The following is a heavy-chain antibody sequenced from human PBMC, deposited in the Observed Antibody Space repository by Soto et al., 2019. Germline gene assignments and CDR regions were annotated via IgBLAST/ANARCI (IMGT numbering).Heavy chain of an antibody. J-gene: IGHJ4*01. CDR1: GGSMGNVY. CDR2: IFHSGNA. CDR3: ARAHAPTLPFDY. V-gene: IGHV4-59*01. D-gene: IGHD2-15*01. Sequence: SETLSLTCTVSGGSMGNVYWSWIRQPPGKRLEWIGFIFHSGNAKYNPSLKSRVTISIDTSKSQFSLSLDSVTAADTAVYFCARAHAPTLPFDYWGQGTLVTVSS.